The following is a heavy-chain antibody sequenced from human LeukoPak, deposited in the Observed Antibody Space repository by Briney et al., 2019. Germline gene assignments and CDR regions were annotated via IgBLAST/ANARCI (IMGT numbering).Heavy chain of an antibody. J-gene: IGHJ6*03. CDR3: ARGRRIVATISYYYYMDV. D-gene: IGHD5-12*01. Sequence: ASVKVSCKASGYTFTSYDINWARQAPGQGLEWMGWMNPNSGNTGYAQKFQGRVTMTRNTSISTAYMELSSLRSEDTAVYYCARGRRIVATISYYYYMDVWGKGTTVTVSS. CDR2: MNPNSGNT. CDR1: GYTFTSYD. V-gene: IGHV1-8*01.